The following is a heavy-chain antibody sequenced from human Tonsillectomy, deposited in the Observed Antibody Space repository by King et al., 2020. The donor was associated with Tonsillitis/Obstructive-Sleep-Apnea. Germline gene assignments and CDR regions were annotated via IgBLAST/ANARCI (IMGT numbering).Heavy chain of an antibody. CDR2: IIPVFDTP. J-gene: IGHJ6*03. CDR3: ARVKPDEGYYYYMDV. V-gene: IGHV1-69*12. Sequence: QLVQSGAEVKKPGSSLKVSCKASGGTFSTYFIAWVRQAPGQGLEWMGGIIPVFDTPIYAQKFQGRVTITADESTSTAYMEMSSLRSEDTAVYYCARVKPDEGYYYYMDVWGKGTTVTVSS. CDR1: GGTFSTYF.